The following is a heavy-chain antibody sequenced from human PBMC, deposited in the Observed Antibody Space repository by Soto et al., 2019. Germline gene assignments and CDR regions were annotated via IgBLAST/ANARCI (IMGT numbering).Heavy chain of an antibody. Sequence: EVQLLESGGGLVQPGGSLRLSCTASGFTFSSYAMSWVRQAPGKGLEWVSAISGSDGSTYYADSVKGRFTISRDNSKNTLYLQMNSLRAEDTAVYYCAKSSGCSSTSCYTFFDYWGQGTLVTVSS. V-gene: IGHV3-23*01. D-gene: IGHD2-2*02. J-gene: IGHJ4*02. CDR2: ISGSDGST. CDR3: AKSSGCSSTSCYTFFDY. CDR1: GFTFSSYA.